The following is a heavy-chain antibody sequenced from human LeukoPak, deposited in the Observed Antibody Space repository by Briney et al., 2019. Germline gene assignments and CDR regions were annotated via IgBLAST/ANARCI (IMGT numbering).Heavy chain of an antibody. CDR2: IYHSGST. Sequence: PSETLSLTCTVSGGSISSDGYYWSWIRQPPGKGLEWIGYIYHSGSTYYNPSLKSRVTISVDRSKNQFSLKLSSVTAADTAVYYCARAQATIEWSVSVDYWGQGTLVTVSS. V-gene: IGHV4-30-2*01. D-gene: IGHD5-12*01. J-gene: IGHJ4*02. CDR3: ARAQATIEWSVSVDY. CDR1: GGSISSDGYY.